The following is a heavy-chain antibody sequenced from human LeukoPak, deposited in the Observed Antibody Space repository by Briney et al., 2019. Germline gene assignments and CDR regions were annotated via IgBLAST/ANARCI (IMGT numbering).Heavy chain of an antibody. CDR3: ARDQGTSPY. Sequence: GGSLRLSCAASGFTFSNFWMNWVRQAPGKGLEWVANIKQDGSEKYYVDSVKGRFTISRDNAKNSLYLQMNSLRAEDTAVYYCARDQGTSPYWGQGTLVTVSS. J-gene: IGHJ4*02. CDR2: IKQDGSEK. D-gene: IGHD1-1*01. CDR1: GFTFSNFW. V-gene: IGHV3-7*03.